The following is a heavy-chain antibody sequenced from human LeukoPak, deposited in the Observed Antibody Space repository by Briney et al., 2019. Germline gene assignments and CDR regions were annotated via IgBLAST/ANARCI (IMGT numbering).Heavy chain of an antibody. J-gene: IGHJ4*02. Sequence: SVKVSCTTSGGTFNSHAVSWVRQAPGQGLEWMGGITAIFRTANYAQKFQGRVTITADEFMSTVYMELSSLRSEDTAVYYCARHSGYHSTMYLDYWGQGTLVTVSS. CDR2: ITAIFRTA. CDR1: GGTFNSHA. V-gene: IGHV1-69*13. D-gene: IGHD3-22*01. CDR3: ARHSGYHSTMYLDY.